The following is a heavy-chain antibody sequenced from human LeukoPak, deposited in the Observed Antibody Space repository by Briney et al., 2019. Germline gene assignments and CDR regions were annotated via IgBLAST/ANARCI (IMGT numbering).Heavy chain of an antibody. CDR3: ASTYVVVTAVHDAFHI. V-gene: IGHV3-7*01. CDR2: IKQDGSEK. D-gene: IGHD2-21*02. Sequence: AGGSLRLSCAASGFTFSSYLMSWVRQAPGTGLEWVANIKQDGSEKYYVDSVKGRFTISRDNAKNSLYLQMNSLRAEDTAVYYCASTYVVVTAVHDAFHIWGQGTMVTVSS. CDR1: GFTFSSYL. J-gene: IGHJ3*02.